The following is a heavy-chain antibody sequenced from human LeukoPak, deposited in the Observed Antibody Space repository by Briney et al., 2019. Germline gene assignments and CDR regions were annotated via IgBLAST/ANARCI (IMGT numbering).Heavy chain of an antibody. J-gene: IGHJ4*02. Sequence: GGSLRLSCAASGFTVSINYMSWVRQAPGKGLEWVSLIDSGGNTYYADSVKGRFTISRDNSKNTLYLQMNSLRAEDTAVYYCARVAFRSSSYISGIDYWGRGTLVTVSS. CDR1: GFTVSINY. V-gene: IGHV3-53*01. CDR2: IDSGGNT. D-gene: IGHD1-14*01. CDR3: ARVAFRSSSYISGIDY.